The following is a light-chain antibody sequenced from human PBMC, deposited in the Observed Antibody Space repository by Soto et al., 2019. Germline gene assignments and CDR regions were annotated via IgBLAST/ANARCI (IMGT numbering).Light chain of an antibody. CDR2: EVR. CDR1: SSDVGGYNY. V-gene: IGLV2-14*01. CDR3: SSYTSSSTLGV. J-gene: IGLJ1*01. Sequence: QSALTQPASVSGSPGQSITISCTGTSSDVGGYNYVSWYQQHPGKAPKLMIYEVRNRPSGVSSRFSGSKSGNTASLTISGLQAEDEADYYCSSYTSSSTLGVFGTGTKLTVL.